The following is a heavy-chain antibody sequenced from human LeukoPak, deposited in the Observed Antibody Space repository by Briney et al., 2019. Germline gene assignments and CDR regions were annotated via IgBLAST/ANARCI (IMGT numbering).Heavy chain of an antibody. J-gene: IGHJ5*02. V-gene: IGHV1-18*01. Sequence: ASVKVSFKASGYTFTSYGISWVRQAPGQGLGGMGWISAYNGNTNYAQKLQGRVTMTTDTSTSTAYMELRSLRSDDTAVYYCASGSSGWYNWFDPWGQGTLVTVSS. D-gene: IGHD6-19*01. CDR3: ASGSSGWYNWFDP. CDR2: ISAYNGNT. CDR1: GYTFTSYG.